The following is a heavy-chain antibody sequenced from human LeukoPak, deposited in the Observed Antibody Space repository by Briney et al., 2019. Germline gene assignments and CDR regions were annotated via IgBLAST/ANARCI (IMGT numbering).Heavy chain of an antibody. V-gene: IGHV3-30*02. CDR1: GFTFNNYG. D-gene: IGHD3-3*01. CDR2: IRYDGSKK. Sequence: GGSLRLSCAASGFTFNNYGMHWVRQAPGKGLEWVAFIRYDGSKKYYADSVKGRFTISRDNSKNTLFLQMNSLRAEDTAVYYCARDRTTDFWSGYYTNYFDYWGQGTLVTVSS. J-gene: IGHJ4*02. CDR3: ARDRTTDFWSGYYTNYFDY.